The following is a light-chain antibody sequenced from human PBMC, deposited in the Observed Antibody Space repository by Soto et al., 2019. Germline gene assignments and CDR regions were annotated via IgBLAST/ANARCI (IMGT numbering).Light chain of an antibody. J-gene: IGLJ1*01. CDR1: GPNSGAGYD. Sequence: QSVLTQPPSVSGPQGKRLPISCTGRGPNSGAGYDVHWYQQLPGTAPKPLIYGTSNRPSGVPDRFSGSKSGTSASLAITGLQAEDEADYYCQSYDSSLSGRVFGTGTKVTVL. CDR2: GTS. V-gene: IGLV1-40*01. CDR3: QSYDSSLSGRV.